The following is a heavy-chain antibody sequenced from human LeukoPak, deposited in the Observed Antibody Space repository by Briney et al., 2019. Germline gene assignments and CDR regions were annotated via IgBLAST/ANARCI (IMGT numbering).Heavy chain of an antibody. CDR1: GFDLSTYE. V-gene: IGHV3-48*03. J-gene: IGHJ5*02. CDR2: ITISGHTK. CDR3: ARGDPHADL. Sequence: PGESLRLPCAASGFDLSTYEMNWVRQAPGKGLEWIADITISGHTKNYADSVKGRFTISRDNARTSLYLQMNSLRAEDTGVYYCARGDPHADLWGQGTLVTVSS.